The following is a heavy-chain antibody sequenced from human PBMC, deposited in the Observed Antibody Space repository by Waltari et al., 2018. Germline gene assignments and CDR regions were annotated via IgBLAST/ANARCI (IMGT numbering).Heavy chain of an antibody. CDR3: AGIEVVGRRAFNI. J-gene: IGHJ3*02. CDR1: GFNFRNSW. D-gene: IGHD3-22*01. CDR2: VNDGGNST. Sequence: EVQLVESGGDSVQPGGSLRLSCAASGFNFRNSWMHWVRQAQGEGLVWVSRVNDGGNSTNYADSVKGRFTISRDNAKTTVYLQMNRLRVEDTAVYYCAGIEVVGRRAFNIWGQGTMVTVAS. V-gene: IGHV3-74*01.